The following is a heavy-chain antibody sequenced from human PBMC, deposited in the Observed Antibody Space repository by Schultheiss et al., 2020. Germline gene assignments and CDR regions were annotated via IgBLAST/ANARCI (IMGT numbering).Heavy chain of an antibody. Sequence: GSLRLSCAASGFTFSSYAMHWVRQAPGKGLEWVAVISYDGSNKYYADSVKGRFTISRDNSKNTLYLQMNSLRAEDTAVYYCARDINAFFDYWGQGTLVTVSS. CDR1: GFTFSSYA. V-gene: IGHV3-30-3*01. D-gene: IGHD3-10*01. CDR2: ISYDGSNK. J-gene: IGHJ4*02. CDR3: ARDINAFFDY.